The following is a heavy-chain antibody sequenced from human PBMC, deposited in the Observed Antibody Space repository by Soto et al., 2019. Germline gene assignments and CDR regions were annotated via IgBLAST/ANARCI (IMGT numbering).Heavy chain of an antibody. CDR2: IYYSGRT. D-gene: IGHD3-16*01. Sequence: QVQLQESGPGLVKPSETLSLTCTVSGGSISDYQWNWIRQSPGKGLEWIGYIYYSGRTNYNTSLKSRLTISLHTSTKQCSVSLRSVNAADTAAYYCARKRGLGDIWPCCAYWGQGTLVTVSS. V-gene: IGHV4-59*01. CDR3: ARKRGLGDIWPCCAY. CDR1: GGSISDYQ. J-gene: IGHJ4*02.